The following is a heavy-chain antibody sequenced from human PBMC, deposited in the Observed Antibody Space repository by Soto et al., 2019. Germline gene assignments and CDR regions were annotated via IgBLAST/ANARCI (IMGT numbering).Heavy chain of an antibody. J-gene: IGHJ6*02. Sequence: SETLSLTCAVYGGSFSGYYWSWIRQPPGKGLEWIGEINHSGSTNYNPSLKSRVTISVDTSKNQFSLKLSSVAAADTAVYYCAGAGTDYYYGMDVWGQGTTVTVSS. CDR3: AGAGTDYYYGMDV. CDR1: GGSFSGYY. CDR2: INHSGST. D-gene: IGHD6-19*01. V-gene: IGHV4-34*01.